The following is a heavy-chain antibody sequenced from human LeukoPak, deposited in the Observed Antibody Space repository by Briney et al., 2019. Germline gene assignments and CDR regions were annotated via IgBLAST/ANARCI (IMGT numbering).Heavy chain of an antibody. CDR2: IYYSGST. J-gene: IGHJ4*02. CDR3: ARGKATYVRAHYFDY. V-gene: IGHV4-39*07. CDR1: GGSISSSSYY. Sequence: PSETLSLTCTVSGGSISSSSYYWGWIRQPPGKGLEWIGSIYYSGSTYYNPSLKSRVTISVDTSKNQFSLKLSSVTAADTAVYYCARGKATYVRAHYFDYWGQGTLVTASS. D-gene: IGHD3-16*01.